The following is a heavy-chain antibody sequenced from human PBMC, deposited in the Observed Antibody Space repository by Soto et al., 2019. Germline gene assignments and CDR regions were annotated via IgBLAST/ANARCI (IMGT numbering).Heavy chain of an antibody. CDR2: IHHSGST. CDR1: GGSTTSHY. J-gene: IGHJ6*02. D-gene: IGHD3-10*01. CDR3: ARQGFGQLHGLVDV. V-gene: IGHV4-59*08. Sequence: SETLSLTCSVSGGSTTSHYSSWFRQPPGKGLEWIGYIHHSGSTSYSPSLKSRVTMSVDTSKNQFSLKVNSVTAADTALYYCARQGFGQLHGLVDVWGPGTTVT.